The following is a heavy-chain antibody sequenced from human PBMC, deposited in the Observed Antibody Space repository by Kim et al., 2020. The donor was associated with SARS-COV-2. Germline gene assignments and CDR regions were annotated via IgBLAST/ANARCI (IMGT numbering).Heavy chain of an antibody. CDR1: SESVTSGKYY. J-gene: IGHJ5*01. D-gene: IGHD3-10*01. Sequence: SETLSLTCSVSSESVTSGKYYWSWLRQPPGGGLEWIGYVYYLGYTNYNPSLQSRVTLSIDTSKNQFSLNLTSLGAADTAVYYCARGERRGLLGTYRTGLFDSWGHGTLVTVSS. CDR2: VYYLGYT. V-gene: IGHV4-61*01. CDR3: ARGERRGLLGTYRTGLFDS.